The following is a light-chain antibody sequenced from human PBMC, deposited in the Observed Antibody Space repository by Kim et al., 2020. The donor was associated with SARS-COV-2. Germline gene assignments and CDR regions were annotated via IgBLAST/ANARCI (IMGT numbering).Light chain of an antibody. Sequence: DIQMTQSPSTLSASVGDTVTITCRASQSISTWLAWYQQKPGKVPKLLIYKASTLESGVPSRFSGSGSGTEFTLTISNLHPDDFATYYCQKYDHYFWTFGRGTKVDIK. V-gene: IGKV1-5*03. CDR3: QKYDHYFWT. J-gene: IGKJ1*01. CDR1: QSISTW. CDR2: KAS.